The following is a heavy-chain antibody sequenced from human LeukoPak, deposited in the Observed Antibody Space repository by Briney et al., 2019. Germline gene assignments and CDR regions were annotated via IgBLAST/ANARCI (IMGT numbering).Heavy chain of an antibody. J-gene: IGHJ3*02. CDR2: INPNSGGT. Sequence: ASVKVSCKASGYTFTGYYMHWVRQAPGQGLEWMGWINPNSGGTNYAQKFQGRVTMTRDTSISTAYMELSRLRSDDTAVYYCARGAGYSSSWYLEDAFDIWGQGTMVTVSS. V-gene: IGHV1-2*02. CDR1: GYTFTGYY. D-gene: IGHD6-13*01. CDR3: ARGAGYSSSWYLEDAFDI.